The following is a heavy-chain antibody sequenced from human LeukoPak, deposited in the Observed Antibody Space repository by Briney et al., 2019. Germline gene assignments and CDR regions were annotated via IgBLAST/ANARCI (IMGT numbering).Heavy chain of an antibody. J-gene: IGHJ3*02. D-gene: IGHD3-3*01. CDR2: IYYSGST. CDR1: GGSISSGSYY. CDR3: ARGSPTYYDFWSGYSGGDAFDI. V-gene: IGHV4-39*07. Sequence: SETLSLTCTVSGGSISSGSYYWGWIRQPPGKGLEWIGSIYYSGSTYYNPSLKSRVTISVDTSKNQFSLKLSSVTAADTAVYYCARGSPTYYDFWSGYSGGDAFDIWGQGTMVTVSS.